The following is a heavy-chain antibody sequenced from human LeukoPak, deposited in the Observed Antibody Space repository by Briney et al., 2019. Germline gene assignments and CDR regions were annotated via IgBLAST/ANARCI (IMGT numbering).Heavy chain of an antibody. CDR3: ARAGRGESFDY. J-gene: IGHJ4*02. Sequence: GGSLRLSCVVSGFTFSSHAMSWVRQAPGKGLEWVSGISGSGDKKYDADSVKGRFTISRDNAKNSLYLQMNSLRAEDTAVYYCARAGRGESFDYWGQGALVTVSS. D-gene: IGHD2-8*02. CDR1: GFTFSSHA. V-gene: IGHV3-23*01. CDR2: ISGSGDKK.